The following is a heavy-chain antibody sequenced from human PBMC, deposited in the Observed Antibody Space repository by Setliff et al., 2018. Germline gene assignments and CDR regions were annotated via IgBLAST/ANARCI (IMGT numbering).Heavy chain of an antibody. CDR3: ANYEQRPRNLDY. J-gene: IGHJ4*02. Sequence: PGGSLRLSCAASGFTFNNYFVIWVRQAPGKGLEWVSSISNSGGEIHYADSVKGRSTISRDNPRSTLYLQMNSLRAEDTALYYCANYEQRPRNLDYWGQGTLVTVSS. D-gene: IGHD6-25*01. V-gene: IGHV3-23*01. CDR1: GFTFNNYF. CDR2: ISNSGGEI.